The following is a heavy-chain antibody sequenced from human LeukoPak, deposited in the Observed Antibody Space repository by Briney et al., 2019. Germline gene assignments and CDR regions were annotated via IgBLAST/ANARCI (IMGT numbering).Heavy chain of an antibody. CDR2: IYYTGST. Sequence: SETLSLTCVVSGGSITSHYWSWIRQPPGKGLEYIGYIYYTGSTDYNPSLKSRVTISLDTSKNQFSLSLSCLTAADTAVYYCARRSGVLDSRDSRYFFDYWGQGTLVTVSS. D-gene: IGHD3-22*01. J-gene: IGHJ4*02. CDR3: ARRSGVLDSRDSRYFFDY. CDR1: GGSITSHY. V-gene: IGHV4-59*11.